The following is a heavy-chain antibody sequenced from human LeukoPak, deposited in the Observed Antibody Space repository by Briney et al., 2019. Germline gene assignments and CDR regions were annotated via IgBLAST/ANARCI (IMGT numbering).Heavy chain of an antibody. CDR1: GGSFSGYY. J-gene: IGHJ4*02. V-gene: IGHV4-34*09. CDR2: IYYSGST. Sequence: SETLSLTCAVYGGSFSGYYWSWIRQPPGKGLEWIGYIYYSGSTYYNPSLKSRVTISVDTSKNQFSLKLSSVTAADTAVYYCARGPPLYSSGLLDYWGQGTLVTVSS. CDR3: ARGPPLYSSGLLDY. D-gene: IGHD6-19*01.